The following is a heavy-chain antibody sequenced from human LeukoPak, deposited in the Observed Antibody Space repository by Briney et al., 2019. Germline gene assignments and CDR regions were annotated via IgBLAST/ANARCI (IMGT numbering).Heavy chain of an antibody. Sequence: SETLSLTCTVSGGSISSYYWSWIRQPPGKGLEGIGYIYYSGKTNYNPSLKSRVSMSVDTSKNQVSLKLYTVTAADTAVYYCARNTPYGDSSFDCWGQGTLVTVSP. J-gene: IGHJ4*02. CDR3: ARNTPYGDSSFDC. CDR1: GGSISSYY. CDR2: IYYSGKT. V-gene: IGHV4-59*08. D-gene: IGHD2-21*02.